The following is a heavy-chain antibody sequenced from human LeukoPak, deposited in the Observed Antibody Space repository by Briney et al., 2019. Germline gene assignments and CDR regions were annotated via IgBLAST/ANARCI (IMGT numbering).Heavy chain of an antibody. CDR1: GGTFSSYA. CDR3: ARGRSPVEFDY. V-gene: IGHV1-69*04. Sequence: ASVKVSCKASGGTFSSYAISWVRQAPGQGLEWMGRIIPILGTANYAQKFQGRVTITADKSTSTAYMELSSLRSEDTAVYYCARGRSPVEFDYWGQGTLVTVSS. J-gene: IGHJ4*02. CDR2: IIPILGTA.